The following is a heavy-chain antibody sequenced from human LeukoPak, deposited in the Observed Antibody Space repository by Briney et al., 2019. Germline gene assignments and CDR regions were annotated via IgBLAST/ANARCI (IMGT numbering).Heavy chain of an antibody. J-gene: IGHJ3*02. CDR3: TTEDHIFRRSSGYSVGAFDI. Sequence: GGSLRLSCAASGFTFSNAWMSWVRQVPGKGLEWVGRIKSKTDGGTTDHAAPVKGRFTISRDDSKNTLYLQMNSLKTEDTAVYYCTTEDHIFRRSSGYSVGAFDIWGQGTMVTVSS. CDR2: IKSKTDGGTT. CDR1: GFTFSNAW. V-gene: IGHV3-15*01. D-gene: IGHD3-22*01.